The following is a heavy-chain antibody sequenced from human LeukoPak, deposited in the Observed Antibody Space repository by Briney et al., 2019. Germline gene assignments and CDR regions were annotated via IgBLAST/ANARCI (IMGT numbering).Heavy chain of an antibody. J-gene: IGHJ5*02. V-gene: IGHV4-34*01. CDR3: ARSWNWFDP. Sequence: SETLSLTCAVYGGSFSGYYWSWIRQPPGKGLEWIGEINHSGSTNYNPSLKSRVTISVDTSKNQFSLKLSSVTAADTAVYYCARSWNWFDPWGQGTLITVSS. CDR1: GGSFSGYY. D-gene: IGHD6-13*01. CDR2: INHSGST.